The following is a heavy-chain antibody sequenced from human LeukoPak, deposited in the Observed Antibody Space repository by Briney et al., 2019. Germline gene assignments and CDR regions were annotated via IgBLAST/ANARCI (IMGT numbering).Heavy chain of an antibody. V-gene: IGHV3-23*01. CDR3: AKERLFVLRFLDRTPTGMDV. J-gene: IGHJ6*02. CDR2: ISGSGGST. CDR1: GFTFSSYA. Sequence: PGGSLRLSCAASGFTFSSYAMSWVRQAPGKGLEWVSVISGSGGSTYYADSVKGRFTISGDNSKNTLYLQMNSLRAEDTAVYYCAKERLFVLRFLDRTPTGMDVWGQGTTVTVSS. D-gene: IGHD3-3*01.